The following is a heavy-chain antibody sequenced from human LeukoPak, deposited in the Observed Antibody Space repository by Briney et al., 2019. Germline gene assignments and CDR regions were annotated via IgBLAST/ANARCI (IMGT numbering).Heavy chain of an antibody. CDR2: ISGSGGST. Sequence: PGGSLRLSCAASRFTFSSYAMSWVRQAPGKGLEWVSAISGSGGSTYYADSVKGRFTISRDNSKNTLYLQMNSLRAEDTAVYYCAKDWAVAGNYYFDYWGQGTLVTVSS. CDR1: RFTFSSYA. CDR3: AKDWAVAGNYYFDY. D-gene: IGHD6-19*01. V-gene: IGHV3-23*01. J-gene: IGHJ4*02.